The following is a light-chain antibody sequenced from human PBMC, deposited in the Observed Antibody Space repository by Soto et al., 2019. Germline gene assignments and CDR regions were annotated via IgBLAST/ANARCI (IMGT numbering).Light chain of an antibody. V-gene: IGKV3-15*01. CDR2: GAS. CDR1: QSVGSN. Sequence: EIVMTQSPATLSVSPGERATPSCRASQSVGSNLAWYQQKSGQAPRLLIYGASTRATGIPARFSGSGSGTEFTLTISSLQSEDFAVYYCQQYNNWPWTFGHGTKVDIK. CDR3: QQYNNWPWT. J-gene: IGKJ1*01.